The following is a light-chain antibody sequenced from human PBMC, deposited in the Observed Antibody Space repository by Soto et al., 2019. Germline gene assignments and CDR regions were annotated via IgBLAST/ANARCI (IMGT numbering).Light chain of an antibody. V-gene: IGKV3-20*01. CDR3: QQYGSSLLFT. J-gene: IGKJ3*01. CDR1: QSVSSSY. Sequence: EIVLTQSPGTLSLSPGERATLSCRASQSVSSSYLAWYQQKPGQAPRLLIYSASSRATGIPDRFSGSGSGTDFTLTISRLEPEDFAVYYCQQYGSSLLFTFGPGTKVDIK. CDR2: SAS.